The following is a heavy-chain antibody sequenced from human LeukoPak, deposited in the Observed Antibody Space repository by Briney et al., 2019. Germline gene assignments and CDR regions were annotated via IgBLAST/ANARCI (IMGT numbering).Heavy chain of an antibody. CDR1: GYSFTTYW. CDR2: IYPGGSDT. D-gene: IGHD1-26*01. J-gene: IGHJ4*02. Sequence: GSLKISCKGSGYSFTTYWIGWVRQMPGKGLEWMGIIYPGGSDTRYSPSFQGQVTISADKSISTAYLQWSSLKASDTAMYYCAIRYSGSYNDYWGQGTLVTVSS. V-gene: IGHV5-51*01. CDR3: AIRYSGSYNDY.